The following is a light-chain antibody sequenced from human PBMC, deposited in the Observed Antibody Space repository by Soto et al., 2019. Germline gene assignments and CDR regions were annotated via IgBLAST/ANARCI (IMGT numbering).Light chain of an antibody. CDR1: SSDVGGNKY. Sequence: QSVLTQPASVSGSPGQSITISCTGTSSDVGGNKYVSWYQQYPGKVPKLLINKVTNRPSGVSYRFSGSKSGNTASLTISALLAEDVADYFCASSTSDSLYVFGTGNKVTVL. J-gene: IGLJ1*01. CDR2: KVT. CDR3: ASSTSDSLYV. V-gene: IGLV2-14*01.